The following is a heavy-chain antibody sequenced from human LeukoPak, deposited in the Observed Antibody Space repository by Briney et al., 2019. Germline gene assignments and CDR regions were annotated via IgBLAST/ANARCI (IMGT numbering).Heavy chain of an antibody. CDR1: GYSSTSYW. Sequence: GESLKISCNGSGYSSTSYWIGWVRQMPEKGLEWMGIIYPGDSDTRYSPSFQGQVTISADKSIKTAYLQWSSLKASDTVMYFCARRGRDSSNKKIFNYWGQGTLVTVSS. CDR3: ARRGRDSSNKKIFNY. V-gene: IGHV5-51*01. D-gene: IGHD6-13*01. J-gene: IGHJ4*02. CDR2: IYPGDSDT.